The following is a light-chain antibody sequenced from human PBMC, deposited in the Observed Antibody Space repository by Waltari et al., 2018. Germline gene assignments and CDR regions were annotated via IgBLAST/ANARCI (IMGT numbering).Light chain of an antibody. V-gene: IGKV3-20*01. J-gene: IGKJ1*01. Sequence: LTQSPGTLSLSPGERATLSCRASQNIGTYLVWYQQKPGQPPMLLMYAASRRATGIPDRFSVSGSGTDFSLTISRLEPEDFAVYYCQNHERLPATFGQGTKVEIK. CDR2: AAS. CDR3: QNHERLPAT. CDR1: QNIGTY.